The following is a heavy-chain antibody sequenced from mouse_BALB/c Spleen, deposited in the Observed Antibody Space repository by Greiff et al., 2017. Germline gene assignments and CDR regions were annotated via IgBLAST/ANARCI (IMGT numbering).Heavy chain of an antibody. CDR2: INPSSGYT. CDR1: GYTFTSYT. J-gene: IGHJ2*01. CDR3: ARWLRGYFDY. D-gene: IGHD2-2*01. V-gene: IGHV1-4*02. Sequence: QVQLQQSAAELARPGASVKMSCKASGYTFTSYTMHWVKQRPGQGLEWIGYINPSSGYTEYNQKFKDKTTLTADKSSSTAYMQLSSLTSEDSAVYYCARWLRGYFDYWGQGTTLTVSS.